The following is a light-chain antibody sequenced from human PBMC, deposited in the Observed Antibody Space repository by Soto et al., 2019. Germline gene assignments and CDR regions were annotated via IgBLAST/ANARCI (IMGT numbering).Light chain of an antibody. CDR2: EVT. V-gene: IGLV2-8*01. Sequence: QSVLTQPPSASGSPGQSVTISCTGTSSDVGVYNYVSWYQQHPGKAPKLMIYEVTKRPSGVPDRFSGSKSGNTASLTVSGLQTEDEADYYCSSYAGGNSWVFGGGTQLTVL. CDR1: SSDVGVYNY. CDR3: SSYAGGNSWV. J-gene: IGLJ3*02.